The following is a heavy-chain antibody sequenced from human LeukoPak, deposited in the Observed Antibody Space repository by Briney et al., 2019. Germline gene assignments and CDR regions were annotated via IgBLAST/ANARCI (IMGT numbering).Heavy chain of an antibody. V-gene: IGHV5-51*01. CDR3: ARLYSPYYYDSPFGY. CDR1: GYSFTSYW. D-gene: IGHD3-22*01. J-gene: IGHJ4*02. Sequence: GESLKISCKGSGYSFTSYWIGWVRQMPGKGLEWMGIIYPGDPDTRYSPSFQGQVTISADKSISTAYLQWSSLKASDTAMYYCARLYSPYYYDSPFGYWGQGTLVTVSS. CDR2: IYPGDPDT.